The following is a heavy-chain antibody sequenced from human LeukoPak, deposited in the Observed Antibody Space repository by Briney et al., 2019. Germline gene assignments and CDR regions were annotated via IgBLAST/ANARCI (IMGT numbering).Heavy chain of an antibody. D-gene: IGHD3-16*01. J-gene: IGHJ4*02. CDR2: INPNSGGT. CDR3: ARDRYVARYFDY. CDR1: GYTFTGYY. Sequence: GASVKVPCKASGYTFTGYYIHWVRQAPGQALEWMGWINPNSGGTNYAQKFQGRVTMTRDTSITTAYMELSRLRSDDTAVYFCARDRYVARYFDYWGQGTLVTVSS. V-gene: IGHV1-2*02.